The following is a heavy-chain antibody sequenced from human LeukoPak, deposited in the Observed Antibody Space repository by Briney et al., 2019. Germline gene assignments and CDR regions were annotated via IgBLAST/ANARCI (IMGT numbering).Heavy chain of an antibody. V-gene: IGHV4-34*01. CDR2: VNHSGST. CDR3: ARDFYASGFYFWFDP. CDR1: GESFSGYY. J-gene: IGHJ5*02. Sequence: SETLSLTCTVYGESFSGYYCTWIRQPPGKGLEWIAEVNHSGSTNYNPSLGSRVTMSVDTSNNYFSLRLSSVSAADTAVYYCARDFYASGFYFWFDPWGQGILVTVSS. D-gene: IGHD2/OR15-2a*01.